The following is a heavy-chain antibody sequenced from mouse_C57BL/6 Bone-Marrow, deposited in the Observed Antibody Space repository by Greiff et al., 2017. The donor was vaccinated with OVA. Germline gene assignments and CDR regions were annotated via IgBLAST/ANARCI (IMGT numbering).Heavy chain of an antibody. Sequence: QVQLKQPGAELVKPGASVKLSCKASGYTFTSYWMHWVKQRPGQGLEWIGMIHPNSGSTNYNEKFKSKATLTVDKSSSTAYMQLSSLTSEDSAVYYCARRVYGPMDYWGQGTSVTVSS. V-gene: IGHV1-64*01. J-gene: IGHJ4*01. CDR2: IHPNSGST. CDR3: ARRVYGPMDY. D-gene: IGHD1-1*02. CDR1: GYTFTSYW.